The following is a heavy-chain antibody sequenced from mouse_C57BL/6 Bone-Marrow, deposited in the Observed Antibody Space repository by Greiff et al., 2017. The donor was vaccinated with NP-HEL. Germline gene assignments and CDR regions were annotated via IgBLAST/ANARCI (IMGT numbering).Heavy chain of an antibody. Sequence: VQLVESGAELVRPGTSVKMSCKASGYTFTNYWIGWAKQRPGHGLEWIGDIYPGGGYTNYNEKFKGKATLTADKSSSTAYMQFSSLTSEDSAIYYCARSFYDYDYAMDYWGQGTSVTVSS. D-gene: IGHD2-4*01. CDR3: ARSFYDYDYAMDY. J-gene: IGHJ4*01. CDR2: IYPGGGYT. CDR1: GYTFTNYW. V-gene: IGHV1-63*01.